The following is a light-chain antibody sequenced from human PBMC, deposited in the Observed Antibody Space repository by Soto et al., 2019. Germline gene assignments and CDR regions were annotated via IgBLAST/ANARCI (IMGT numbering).Light chain of an antibody. CDR3: QQYNDWPQ. J-gene: IGKJ1*01. CDR1: QSVSSN. Sequence: ETMMTQSPDTLSVSLGERATLSCRASQSVSSNLAWYQQKPGQAPRLLIYGASTRATGIPTRFSGSGSGTEFTLTISSLQSEDFVVYYCQQYNDWPQIGHGNKVGIK. V-gene: IGKV3-15*01. CDR2: GAS.